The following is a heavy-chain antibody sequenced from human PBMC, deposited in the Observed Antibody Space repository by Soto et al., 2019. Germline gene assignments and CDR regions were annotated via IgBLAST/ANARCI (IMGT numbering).Heavy chain of an antibody. D-gene: IGHD3-16*02. Sequence: ASVKVSCKASGYTFTSYGISWVRQAPGQGLEWMGWISAYNGDTNYAQKLQGRVTMTTDTSTSTAYMELRSLRSDDTAVYYCARDGRNYDYVWGSYPFADYWGQGTLVTV. CDR1: GYTFTSYG. CDR2: ISAYNGDT. J-gene: IGHJ4*02. CDR3: ARDGRNYDYVWGSYPFADY. V-gene: IGHV1-18*01.